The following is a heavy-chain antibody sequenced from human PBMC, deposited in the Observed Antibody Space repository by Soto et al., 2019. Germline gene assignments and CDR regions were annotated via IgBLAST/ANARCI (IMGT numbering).Heavy chain of an antibody. V-gene: IGHV4-61*01. CDR3: ARVSGSGSYWDSYYFDY. D-gene: IGHD1-26*01. CDR1: GGSVSSGSYY. CDR2: IYYSGST. Sequence: SETLSLTCTVSGGSVSSGSYYWSWIRQPPGKGLEWIGYIYYSGSTNYNPSLKGRVTISVDTSKNQFSLKLSSVTAADTAVYYCARVSGSGSYWDSYYFDYWGQGTLVTVS. J-gene: IGHJ4*02.